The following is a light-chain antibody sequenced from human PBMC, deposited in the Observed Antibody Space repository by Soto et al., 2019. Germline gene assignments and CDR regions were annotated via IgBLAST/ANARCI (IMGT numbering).Light chain of an antibody. J-gene: IGLJ2*01. CDR3: SSYTSSSTLDVV. CDR1: SSDVGGYNY. Sequence: QSALTQPASVSGSPGQSITISCTGTSSDVGGYNYVSWYQQHPGKAPKLMIYDVSNRPSGVANRFSGSKSGNTASLTISGLQAADEADDYCSSYTSSSTLDVVFGGGTKVTVL. CDR2: DVS. V-gene: IGLV2-14*01.